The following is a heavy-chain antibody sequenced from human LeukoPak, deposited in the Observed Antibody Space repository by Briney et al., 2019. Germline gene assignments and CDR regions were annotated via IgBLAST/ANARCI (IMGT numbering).Heavy chain of an antibody. V-gene: IGHV1-46*01. J-gene: IGHJ4*02. CDR2: INPSGGST. Sequence: ASVKVSCKASGYTFTSYYMHWVRQAPGQGLEWMGIINPSGGSTSYAQKFQGRVTMTRDTSTSTVYMELSSLRSEDTAVYYCARDKIRTEYSYGSCLGYWGQGTLVTVSS. D-gene: IGHD5-18*01. CDR1: GYTFTSYY. CDR3: ARDKIRTEYSYGSCLGY.